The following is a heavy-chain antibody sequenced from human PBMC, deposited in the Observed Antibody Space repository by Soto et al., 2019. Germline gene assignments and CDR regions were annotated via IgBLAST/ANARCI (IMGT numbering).Heavy chain of an antibody. CDR3: ARDLDGLHDDTSGPFPLPG. D-gene: IGHD3-22*01. CDR2: IHSSGSI. Sequence: PSETLSLTCTVSGGSISSDDYYWSWIRQAPGRGLEWIGYIHSSGSIYYNPSLKSRATMSIDTAGNQFSLKVRFVTVADTAVYYCARDLDGLHDDTSGPFPLPGWGQGTLVTVSS. CDR1: GGSISSDDYY. J-gene: IGHJ1*01. V-gene: IGHV4-30-4*01.